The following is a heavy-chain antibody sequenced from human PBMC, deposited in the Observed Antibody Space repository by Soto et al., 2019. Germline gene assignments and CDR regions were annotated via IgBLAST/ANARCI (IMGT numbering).Heavy chain of an antibody. D-gene: IGHD3-22*01. CDR2: IWYDGSNK. Sequence: GGSLRLSCAASGFTFSSYGMHWVRQAPGKGLEWVAVIWYDGSNKYYADSVKGRFTISRDNSKNTLYLQMNSLRAEDTAVYYCAGDLHYYDSSGPLDYWGQGTLVTVSS. V-gene: IGHV3-33*01. J-gene: IGHJ4*02. CDR3: AGDLHYYDSSGPLDY. CDR1: GFTFSSYG.